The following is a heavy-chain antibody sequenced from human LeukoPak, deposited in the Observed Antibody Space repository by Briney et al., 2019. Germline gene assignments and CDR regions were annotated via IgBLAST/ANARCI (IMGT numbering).Heavy chain of an antibody. Sequence: SETLSLTCTVSGGSISSGSYYWSWLRQPAGKGLEWIGRIYTSGSTNYNPSIKSRVTISVDTSKNQFSLKLSSVTAADTAVYYCARDREQQLARGWFDPWGQGTLVTVSS. J-gene: IGHJ5*02. CDR2: IYTSGST. D-gene: IGHD6-13*01. CDR1: GGSISSGSYY. V-gene: IGHV4-61*02. CDR3: ARDREQQLARGWFDP.